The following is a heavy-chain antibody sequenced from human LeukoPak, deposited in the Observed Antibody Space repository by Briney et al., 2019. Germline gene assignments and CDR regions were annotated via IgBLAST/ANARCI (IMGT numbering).Heavy chain of an antibody. Sequence: SETLSLPCTVSGASISNYYWLWLRHPAGEGLEWIGRIYGTGSTIYNPSLRSRVTVSVDTSKNQFSLELTSVTAADTAVYYCARELPVTPYNWFDPWGPGTRVTVSS. J-gene: IGHJ5*02. CDR3: ARELPVTPYNWFDP. CDR1: GASISNYY. D-gene: IGHD2-21*02. V-gene: IGHV4-4*07. CDR2: IYGTGST.